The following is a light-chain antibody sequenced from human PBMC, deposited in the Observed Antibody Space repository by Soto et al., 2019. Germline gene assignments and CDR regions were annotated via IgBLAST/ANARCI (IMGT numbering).Light chain of an antibody. CDR2: DVS. CDR1: SSDVGGYNY. J-gene: IGLJ2*01. Sequence: QSALTQPASVSESPGQSITISCTGTSSDVGGYNYVSWYQQYPGKAPKLMIYDVSNRPSGVSDRFSGSKSGNTASLTISGLQAEDEVDYYCSSYTSSSTLVVFGGGTKLTVL. CDR3: SSYTSSSTLVV. V-gene: IGLV2-14*01.